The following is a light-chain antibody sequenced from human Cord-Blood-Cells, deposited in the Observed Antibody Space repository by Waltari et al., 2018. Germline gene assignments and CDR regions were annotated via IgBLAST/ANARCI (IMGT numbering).Light chain of an antibody. CDR1: SSDVGSYNL. V-gene: IGLV2-23*01. Sequence: QSALTQPASVSGSPGQSITISCTGTSSDVGSYNLVSWYQQHPGKAPKLMIYEGSKRRSGVSNRFAGSKSGNTASLTSSGIQAEDEADYYCCSYAGSSTLVFGGGTKLTVL. J-gene: IGLJ2*01. CDR2: EGS. CDR3: CSYAGSSTLV.